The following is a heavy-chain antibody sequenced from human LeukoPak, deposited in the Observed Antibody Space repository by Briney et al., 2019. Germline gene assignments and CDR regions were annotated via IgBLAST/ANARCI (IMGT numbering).Heavy chain of an antibody. J-gene: IGHJ4*02. D-gene: IGHD2-2*01. CDR3: ARDTKYAFDN. V-gene: IGHV3-48*01. Sequence: AGGSLRLSCAASGFTFSSYSMNWGRQAPGKGLEWISYIGISSGNTKCADSVKGRFTISGDKAKNSVYLQMNSLRVEDTAVYYCARDTKYAFDNWGQGTLVTVSS. CDR1: GFTFSSYS. CDR2: IGISSGNT.